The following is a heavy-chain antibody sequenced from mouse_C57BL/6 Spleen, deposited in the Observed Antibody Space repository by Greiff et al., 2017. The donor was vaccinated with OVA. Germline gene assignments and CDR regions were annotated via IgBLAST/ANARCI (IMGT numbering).Heavy chain of an antibody. Sequence: QVQLKESGPGLVQPSQSLSITCTVSGFSLTSYGVHWVRQSPGKGLEWLGVIWSGGSTDYNAAFISRLSISKDNSKSQVFFKMNSLQADDTAIYYCARNLGAVVATNYAMDDWGQGTSVTVSS. V-gene: IGHV2-2*01. CDR1: GFSLTSYG. J-gene: IGHJ4*01. CDR3: ARNLGAVVATNYAMDD. CDR2: IWSGGST. D-gene: IGHD1-1*01.